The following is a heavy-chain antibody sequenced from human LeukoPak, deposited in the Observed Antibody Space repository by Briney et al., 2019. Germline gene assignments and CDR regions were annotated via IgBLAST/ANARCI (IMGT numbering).Heavy chain of an antibody. D-gene: IGHD3-3*01. CDR1: GYSISSGYY. Sequence: SPSETLSLTCTVSGYSISSGYYWGWIRQPPGKGLEWIGSIYHSGSTYYNPSLKSRVTISVDTSKNQFSLKLSSVTAADTAVYYCARGLLDLYYDFWSGYSNWFDPWGQGTLVTVSS. CDR3: ARGLLDLYYDFWSGYSNWFDP. V-gene: IGHV4-38-2*02. CDR2: IYHSGST. J-gene: IGHJ5*02.